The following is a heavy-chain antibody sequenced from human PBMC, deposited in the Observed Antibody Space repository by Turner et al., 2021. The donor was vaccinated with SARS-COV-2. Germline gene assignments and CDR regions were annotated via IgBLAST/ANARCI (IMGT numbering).Heavy chain of an antibody. J-gene: IGHJ6*02. D-gene: IGHD6-13*01. Sequence: QVQLVESGGGVVLPGRSLRLSCAAPRLSFSSHAMHWVRQAPGKGLEWVAVIWYDGSQKYHAASVRGRFTISRDNSRNTLYLQMDSLRVEDTGVYYCARHGAANGNYYYHGLDVWGRGTTVTVSS. V-gene: IGHV3-33*03. CDR3: ARHGAANGNYYYHGLDV. CDR2: IWYDGSQK. CDR1: RLSFSSHA.